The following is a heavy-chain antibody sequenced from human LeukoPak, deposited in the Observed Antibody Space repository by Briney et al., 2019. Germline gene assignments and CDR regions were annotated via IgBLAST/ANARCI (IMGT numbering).Heavy chain of an antibody. CDR1: GYTFTGYY. J-gene: IGHJ5*02. CDR3: ARENIFGVSNWFDP. CDR2: INPNSGGT. D-gene: IGHD3-3*01. Sequence: ASVKVSCKASGYTFTGYYMHWVRQAPGQGLEWMGWINPNSGGTNYAQKFQGRVTMTRDTSISTAYMELSRLRSDDTAVYYCARENIFGVSNWFDPWGQGTLVTVSS. V-gene: IGHV1-2*02.